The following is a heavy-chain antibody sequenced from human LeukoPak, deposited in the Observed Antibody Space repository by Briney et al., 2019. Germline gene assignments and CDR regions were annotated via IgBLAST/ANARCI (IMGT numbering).Heavy chain of an antibody. CDR3: ARGKVGIAASPNDY. CDR2: INHSGST. Sequence: SETLSLTCAVYGGSFSGYYWSWIRQPPGKGLEWIGEINHSGSTNYNPSLKSRVTISVDTSKNQFSLKLSSVTAADTAVYYCARGKVGIAASPNDYRGQGTLGTVSS. J-gene: IGHJ4*03. CDR1: GGSFSGYY. D-gene: IGHD6-13*01. V-gene: IGHV4-34*01.